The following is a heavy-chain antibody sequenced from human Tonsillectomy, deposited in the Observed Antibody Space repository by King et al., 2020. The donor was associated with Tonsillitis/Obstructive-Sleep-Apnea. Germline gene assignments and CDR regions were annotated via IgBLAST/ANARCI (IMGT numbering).Heavy chain of an antibody. CDR2: IYPGDSDT. CDR1: GYSFTNYC. CDR3: ARHYPPSTEGEIVDAFDI. D-gene: IGHD3-16*01. Sequence: VQLVQSGAEVKEPGESLKISCKGSGYSFTNYCIAWVRQMPGKGLEWMGIIYPGDSDTRYSPSFQGQVTISADKSISTAYLQWGSLKASDTAMYYCARHYPPSTEGEIVDAFDIWGQGTMVTVSS. V-gene: IGHV5-51*01. J-gene: IGHJ3*02.